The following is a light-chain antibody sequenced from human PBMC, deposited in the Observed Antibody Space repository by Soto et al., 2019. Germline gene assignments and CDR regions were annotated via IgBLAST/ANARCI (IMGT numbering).Light chain of an antibody. CDR3: QQYNNWPPWT. CDR2: GAS. CDR1: QSVSSN. V-gene: IGKV3-15*01. J-gene: IGKJ1*01. Sequence: EIVMTQAAATLSVSAGERANLSCRASQSVSSNLAWYQQKPGQAPRLRIYGASTRATGIPARFSGSGSGTEFTLTISSLQSEDFAVYYCQQYNNWPPWTFGQGTKV.